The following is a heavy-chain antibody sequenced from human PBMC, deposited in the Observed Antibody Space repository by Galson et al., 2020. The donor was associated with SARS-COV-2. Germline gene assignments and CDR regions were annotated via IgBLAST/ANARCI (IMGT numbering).Heavy chain of an antibody. CDR2: IYYSGST. CDR1: GGSISSSSYY. CDR3: ASSGLYLTWLGSAGNWFDP. V-gene: IGHV4-39*01. Sequence: SETLSLTCTVSGGSISSSSYYWGWIRQPPGKGLEWIGSIYYSGSTYYNPSLKSRVTISVDTSKNQFSLKLSSVTAADTAVYYCASSGLYLTWLGSAGNWFDPWGQGTLVTVSS. D-gene: IGHD3-9*01. J-gene: IGHJ5*02.